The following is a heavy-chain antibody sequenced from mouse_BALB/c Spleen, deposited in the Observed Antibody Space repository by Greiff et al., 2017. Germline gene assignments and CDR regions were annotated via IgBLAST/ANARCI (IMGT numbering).Heavy chain of an antibody. CDR3: EKYGGRYDYFDY. Sequence: EVQLQQSGPSLVKPSQTLSLTCSASGDSFTSCYLNWIRKYPGNKLEYMGYISYSGSTYYNPSLKSRISITRDTSKNQYYLQLKSVATEDTATYYCEKYGGRYDYFDYWGQGTTLTVSS. J-gene: IGHJ2*01. CDR1: GDSFTSCY. V-gene: IGHV3-8*02. CDR2: ISYSGST. D-gene: IGHD1-1*02.